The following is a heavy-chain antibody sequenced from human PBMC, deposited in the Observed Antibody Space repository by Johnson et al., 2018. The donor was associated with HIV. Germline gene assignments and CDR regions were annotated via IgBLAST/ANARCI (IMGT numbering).Heavy chain of an antibody. D-gene: IGHD3-16*01. CDR1: GFTFSSYA. J-gene: IGHJ3*01. CDR2: ISWNSGNI. V-gene: IGHV3-9*01. Sequence: VHLVESGGGLVQPGGSLRLSCAASGFTFSSYAMYWVRQAPGKGLEWVSGISWNSGNIGYADSVKGRFTISRDNAKNSLYLQINSLRAEDAALYYCAKGLMFGGVGDAFDVWGQGSKVTVSS. CDR3: AKGLMFGGVGDAFDV.